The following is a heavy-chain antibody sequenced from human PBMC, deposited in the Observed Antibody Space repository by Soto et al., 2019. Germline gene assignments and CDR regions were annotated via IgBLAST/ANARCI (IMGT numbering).Heavy chain of an antibody. CDR3: ARAQYFWSGYYNYFDY. CDR1: GGTFSSYA. J-gene: IGHJ4*02. CDR2: IIPIFGTA. Sequence: GASVKVSCKASGGTFSSYAISWVRQAPGQGLEWMGGIIPIFGTANYAQKFQGRVTITADKSTSTAYMELSSLRPEDTAVYYCARAQYFWSGYYNYFDYWGQGTLVTVS. D-gene: IGHD3-3*01. V-gene: IGHV1-69*06.